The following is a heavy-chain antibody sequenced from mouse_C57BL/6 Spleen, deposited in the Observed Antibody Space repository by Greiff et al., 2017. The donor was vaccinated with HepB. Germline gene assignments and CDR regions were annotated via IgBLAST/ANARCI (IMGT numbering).Heavy chain of an antibody. CDR1: GYTFTSYW. D-gene: IGHD3-2*02. Sequence: QVQLQQPGAELVRPGTSVKLSCKASGYTFTSYWIHWVKQRPGQGLEWIGVIDPSDSYTNYNQKFKGKATLTVDTSSSTAYMQLSSLTSEDSAVYYCARQLRPFYAMDYWGQGTSVTVSS. J-gene: IGHJ4*01. CDR3: ARQLRPFYAMDY. CDR2: IDPSDSYT. V-gene: IGHV1-59*01.